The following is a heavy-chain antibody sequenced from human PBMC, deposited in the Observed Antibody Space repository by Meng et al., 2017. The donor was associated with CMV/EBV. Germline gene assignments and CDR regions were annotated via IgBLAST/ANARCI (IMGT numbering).Heavy chain of an antibody. J-gene: IGHJ6*02. CDR3: ARGRDDFWSGYSGDYYGMDV. CDR1: GCTFSSYA. D-gene: IGHD3-3*01. CDR2: IIPILGIA. V-gene: IGHV1-69*10. Sequence: SVKVSCKASGCTFSSYAISWVRQAPGQGLEWMGGIIPILGIANYAQKFQGRVTITADKSTSTAYMELSSLRSEDTAVYYCARGRDDFWSGYSGDYYGMDVWGQGTTVTVSS.